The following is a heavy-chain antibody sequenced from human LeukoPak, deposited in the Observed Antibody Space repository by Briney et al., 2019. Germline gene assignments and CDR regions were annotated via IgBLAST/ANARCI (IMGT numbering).Heavy chain of an antibody. V-gene: IGHV3-33*01. Sequence: GRSLRLSCAASGFTFSSYGMHWVRQAPGKGLEWVAVIWYDGSNKYYADSEKGRFTISRDNSKNTLYLQMNSLRAEDTAVYYCASTALSPYDYSGQGTLVTVSS. CDR3: ASTALSPYDY. CDR2: IWYDGSNK. J-gene: IGHJ4*02. CDR1: GFTFSSYG.